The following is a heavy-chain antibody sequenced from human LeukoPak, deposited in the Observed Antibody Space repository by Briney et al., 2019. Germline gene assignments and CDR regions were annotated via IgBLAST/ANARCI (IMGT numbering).Heavy chain of an antibody. CDR2: ISWNSGSI. CDR3: AKDIARGPYYYYMDV. Sequence: GRSLRLSCAASGFSFDDYAMHWVRQAPGKGLEWVSGISWNSGSIGYADSVKGRFTISRDNAKSSLYLQMNSLRAEDMALYYCAKDIARGPYYYYMDVWGKGTTVTVSS. CDR1: GFSFDDYA. D-gene: IGHD3-10*01. V-gene: IGHV3-9*03. J-gene: IGHJ6*03.